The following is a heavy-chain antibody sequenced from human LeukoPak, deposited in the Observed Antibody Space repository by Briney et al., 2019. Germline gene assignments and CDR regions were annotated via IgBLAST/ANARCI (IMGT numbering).Heavy chain of an antibody. Sequence: GGTLRLSGVGSGFTFSTYGMSWVRQTPGKGLAWVPAISGSGVSTYYVDSVKGRFTISRDNSKNTLVLQMNSLRAEDTAVYYCAKDRFARDDYTSGNYFSPLDWGQGTLVIVSS. J-gene: IGHJ4*02. CDR1: GFTFSTYG. CDR3: AKDRFARDDYTSGNYFSPLD. V-gene: IGHV3-23*01. CDR2: ISGSGVST. D-gene: IGHD3-10*01.